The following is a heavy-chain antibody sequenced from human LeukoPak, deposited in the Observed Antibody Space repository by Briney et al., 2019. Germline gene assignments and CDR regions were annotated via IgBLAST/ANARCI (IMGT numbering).Heavy chain of an antibody. D-gene: IGHD3-22*01. CDR3: ARGLTYDSSGYLGTFDY. CDR2: INHSGST. V-gene: IGHV4-34*01. Sequence: SETLSLTCTVSGGSISSYYWSWIRQPPGKGLEWIGEINHSGSTNYNPSLKSRVTISVDTSKNQFSLKLSSVTAADTAVYYCARGLTYDSSGYLGTFDYWGQGTLVTVSS. CDR1: GGSISSYY. J-gene: IGHJ4*02.